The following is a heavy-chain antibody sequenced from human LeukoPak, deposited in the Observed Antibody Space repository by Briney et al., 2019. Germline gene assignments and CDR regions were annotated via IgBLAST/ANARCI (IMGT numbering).Heavy chain of an antibody. CDR1: GYTFTSYD. CDR2: MSPNSGDT. D-gene: IGHD7-27*01. Sequence: ATVKVSCKASGYTFTSYDFNWARQATGQRPEWMGWMSPNSGDTGYAQKFQDRVTMTRNTSISTAYMELSSLRSDDTAVYYCARGPPNWGYDYWGPGTLVTVSS. J-gene: IGHJ4*02. V-gene: IGHV1-8*01. CDR3: ARGPPNWGYDY.